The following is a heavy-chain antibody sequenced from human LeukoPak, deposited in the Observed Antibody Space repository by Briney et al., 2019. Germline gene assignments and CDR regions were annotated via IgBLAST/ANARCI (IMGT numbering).Heavy chain of an antibody. J-gene: IGHJ4*02. Sequence: GESLKISCKGSRYSFANSWIAWVRQMPGKGLEWMGIIYPGDSDTNYSPSFQGQVTISADKSISTAYLQWSSLKASDTAMYYCARRLGYGSGSSFPFDYWGQGSLVTV. CDR1: RYSFANSW. D-gene: IGHD3-10*01. V-gene: IGHV5-51*01. CDR3: ARRLGYGSGSSFPFDY. CDR2: IYPGDSDT.